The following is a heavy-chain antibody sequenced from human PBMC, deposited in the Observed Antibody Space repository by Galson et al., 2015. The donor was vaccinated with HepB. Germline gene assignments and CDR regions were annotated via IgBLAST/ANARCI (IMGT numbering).Heavy chain of an antibody. V-gene: IGHV3-30*18. CDR3: ANWCGDNCKSDY. CDR2: ISYDGSEQ. D-gene: IGHD2-21*01. J-gene: IGHJ4*02. CDR1: GFTFSFYG. Sequence: SLRLSCAGSGFTFSFYGMHWVRQAPGKGLEWVAVISYDGSEQFYGDSVKGRFTVSRDNSKNTLHLQMNSLRTEDTAMYYCANWCGDNCKSDYWGQGTPVTVSS.